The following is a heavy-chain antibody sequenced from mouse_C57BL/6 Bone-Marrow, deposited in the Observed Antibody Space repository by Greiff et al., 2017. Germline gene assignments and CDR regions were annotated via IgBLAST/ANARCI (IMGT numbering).Heavy chain of an antibody. J-gene: IGHJ4*01. CDR2: IWSGGST. Sequence: VKLVESGPGLVQPSQSLSITCTVSGFSLTSYGVHWVRQSPGKGLEWLGVIWSGGSTDYNAAFISRLSISKDNSKSQVFFKMNSLQADDTAINYCARNSLLMDYWGQGTSVTVSS. CDR1: GFSLTSYG. V-gene: IGHV2-2*01. D-gene: IGHD2-1*01. CDR3: ARNSLLMDY.